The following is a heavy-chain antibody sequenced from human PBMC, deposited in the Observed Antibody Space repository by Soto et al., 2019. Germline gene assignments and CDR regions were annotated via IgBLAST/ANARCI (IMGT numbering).Heavy chain of an antibody. Sequence: QVQLQQWGAGLLKPSETLSLTCAVYGGSFSGYYWSWIRQPPGKGLEWIGEINHSGSTNYNPSLKSRVTISVDTSKNQFSLKLSSVTAADPAVYYCARGWGRIFDYWGQGALVTVSS. D-gene: IGHD7-27*01. CDR2: INHSGST. CDR3: ARGWGRIFDY. J-gene: IGHJ4*02. CDR1: GGSFSGYY. V-gene: IGHV4-34*01.